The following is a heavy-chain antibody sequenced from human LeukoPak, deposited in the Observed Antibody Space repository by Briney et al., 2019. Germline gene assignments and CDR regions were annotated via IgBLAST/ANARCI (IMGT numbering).Heavy chain of an antibody. V-gene: IGHV4-61*02. CDR1: GGSISSGSYY. J-gene: IGHJ4*02. CDR2: IYTSGST. Sequence: PSETLSLTCTVSGGSISSGSYYWSWIRQPAGKGLEWIGRIYTSGSTNYNPSLKSRVTISVDTSKNQFSLKLSSVTAADTAVYYCARGPPYSGSSHFDYWGQGTLVTVSS. CDR3: ARGPPYSGSSHFDY. D-gene: IGHD1-26*01.